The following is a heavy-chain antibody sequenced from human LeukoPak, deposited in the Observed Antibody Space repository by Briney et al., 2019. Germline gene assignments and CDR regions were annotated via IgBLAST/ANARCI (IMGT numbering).Heavy chain of an antibody. CDR3: AKDRDSYGWVIDY. J-gene: IGHJ4*02. CDR1: GFSFSSFA. Sequence: GGSLRLSCAASGFSFSSFAMHWVRQAPGKGLEWVTVISADRNHKNYADFVKGRFTISRDNSNNTLSLQMNSLRAEDTAVYYCAKDRDSYGWVIDYWDQGTLVTVSS. CDR2: ISADRNHK. V-gene: IGHV3-30*18. D-gene: IGHD5-18*01.